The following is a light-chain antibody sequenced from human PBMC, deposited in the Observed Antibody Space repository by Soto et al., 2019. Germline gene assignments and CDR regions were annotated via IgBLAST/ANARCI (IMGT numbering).Light chain of an antibody. CDR2: ANN. CDR3: QSYDSSLSGSV. V-gene: IGLV1-40*01. Sequence: QSILTQPPSVSGAPGHRVTISCTGDTSNIGAGYDVHWYQQLPGTAPKLLIFANNNRPSGVPDRFSGSKSGTSAPLAITGLQAEDEADYYCQSYDSSLSGSVFGGGTKLTVL. J-gene: IGLJ3*02. CDR1: TSNIGAGYD.